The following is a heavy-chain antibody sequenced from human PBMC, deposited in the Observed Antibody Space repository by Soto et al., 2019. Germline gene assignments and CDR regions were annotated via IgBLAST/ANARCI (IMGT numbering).Heavy chain of an antibody. CDR2: ISTYSGDT. CDR1: GYTFFTYD. D-gene: IGHD5-12*01. V-gene: IGHV1-18*01. J-gene: IGHJ5*02. CDR3: ARHHGPTTSEKAFDP. Sequence: QVHLVQSGVEVKTPGASVKVSCQASGYTFFTYDISWVRQAPGQGLEGMGWISTYSGDTKYAQKFQGRVTMTTDTSSTTAYLELRSLRSADAAVYYCARHHGPTTSEKAFDPWGQATLVTVSS.